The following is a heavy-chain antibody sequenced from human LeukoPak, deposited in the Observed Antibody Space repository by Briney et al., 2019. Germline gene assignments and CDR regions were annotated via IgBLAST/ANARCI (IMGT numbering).Heavy chain of an antibody. CDR3: AKTLRESSGREYFDL. V-gene: IGHV3-23*01. CDR1: GFTFSSYA. Sequence: PGGSLRLSCAASGFTFSSYAMSWVRQAPGKGLEWVSAISGSGGSTYSADSVKGRFTISRDNSKNTLYLQMNSLRAEDTAEYYCAKTLRESSGREYFDLWGRGTLVTVSS. D-gene: IGHD6-19*01. CDR2: ISGSGGST. J-gene: IGHJ2*01.